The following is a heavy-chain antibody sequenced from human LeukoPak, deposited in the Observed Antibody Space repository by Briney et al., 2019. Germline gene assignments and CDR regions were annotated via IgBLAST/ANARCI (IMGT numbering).Heavy chain of an antibody. CDR2: ISGSGGGT. J-gene: IGHJ4*02. CDR1: GITLSNFA. CDR3: AKRGDVIRVILVGFHKEAYYFDS. V-gene: IGHV3-23*01. Sequence: GGSLRLSCAVSGITLSNFAMSWVRQAPGKGLEWVAGISGSGGGTNYADSVKGRFTISRDNHKTHLYLQINNLRADDTAVYFCAKRGDVIRVILVGFHKEAYYFDSWGQGALVTVS. D-gene: IGHD3-22*01.